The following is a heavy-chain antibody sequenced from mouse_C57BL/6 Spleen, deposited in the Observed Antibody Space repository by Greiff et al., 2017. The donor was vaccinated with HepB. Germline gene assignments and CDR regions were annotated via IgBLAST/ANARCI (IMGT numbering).Heavy chain of an antibody. Sequence: VQLKESVAELVRPGASVKLSCTASGFNIKNTYMHWVKQRPEQGLEWIGRIDPANGNTKYAPKFQGKATITADTSSNTAYLQLSSLTSEDTAIYYCALIYYDYDDYFDYCGQGTTLTVSS. D-gene: IGHD2-4*01. CDR1: GFNIKNTY. CDR3: ALIYYDYDDYFDY. CDR2: IDPANGNT. J-gene: IGHJ2*01. V-gene: IGHV14-3*01.